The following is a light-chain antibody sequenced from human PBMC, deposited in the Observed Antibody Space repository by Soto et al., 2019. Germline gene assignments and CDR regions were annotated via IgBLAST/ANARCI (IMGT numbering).Light chain of an antibody. CDR1: SSDVGGYNY. Sequence: QSALTQPASVSGSPGQSITISCTGTSSDVGGYNYVSWYQQHPGIAPKVMISEVSNRPSGVSNRFSGSKSGNTASLTISGLQADDDADYYCSAYTSSSTLVFGGGTKLTVL. CDR3: SAYTSSSTLV. V-gene: IGLV2-14*01. J-gene: IGLJ2*01. CDR2: EVS.